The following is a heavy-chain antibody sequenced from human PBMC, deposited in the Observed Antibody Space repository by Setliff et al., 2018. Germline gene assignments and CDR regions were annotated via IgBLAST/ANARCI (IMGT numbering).Heavy chain of an antibody. D-gene: IGHD5-18*01. Sequence: SETLSLTCTVSGGSIRNYHWSWIRQPPGKGLEWIGYVYYTGTTNYDPSLKSRVTISVDPSKNQVSLKLSSATAADTAVYYCARDRTAYNYGMDVWGQGTTVTVS. J-gene: IGHJ6*02. CDR3: ARDRTAYNYGMDV. V-gene: IGHV4-59*01. CDR1: GGSIRNYH. CDR2: VYYTGTT.